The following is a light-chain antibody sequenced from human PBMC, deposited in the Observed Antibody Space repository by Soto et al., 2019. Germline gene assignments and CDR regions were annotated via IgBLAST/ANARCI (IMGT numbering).Light chain of an antibody. CDR1: NSNIGSNT. J-gene: IGLJ2*01. CDR3: ASWDDSLNGVV. Sequence: QSVLTQPPSASGTPGQRVSIACAGSNSNIGSNTVNWYQQVPGADPKLLIYSNNQRPSGVPDRFSASKSATSASVAISGLQSEDEADYYCASWDDSLNGVVFGGGTQLTVL. V-gene: IGLV1-44*01. CDR2: SNN.